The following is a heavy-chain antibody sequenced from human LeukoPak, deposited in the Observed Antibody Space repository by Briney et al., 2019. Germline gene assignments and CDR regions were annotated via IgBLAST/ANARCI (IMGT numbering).Heavy chain of an antibody. J-gene: IGHJ5*02. D-gene: IGHD2-15*01. CDR1: GFTFSGSA. V-gene: IGHV3-73*01. Sequence: GGFLKLSCAASGFTFSGSAVHWVRQSSGKGLEWVGHIDKKDNLYATAYAESVKGRFTISRDDSKDTAFLHMDSLKTEDTALYYCTRDRGTYNWFDPWGQGTLVTVSP. CDR3: TRDRGTYNWFDP. CDR2: IDKKDNLYAT.